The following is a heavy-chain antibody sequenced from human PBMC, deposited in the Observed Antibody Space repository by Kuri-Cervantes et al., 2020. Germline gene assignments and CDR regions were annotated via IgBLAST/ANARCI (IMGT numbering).Heavy chain of an antibody. V-gene: IGHV3-21*01. CDR1: GFTFSSYS. J-gene: IGHJ6*02. Sequence: GESLKISCAASGFTFSSYSMNWVRQAPGKGLEWVSSISSSSSYIYHADSVKGRFTISRDNAKNSLYLQMNNLRAEDTAVYYCASSATARGGMDVWGQGTTVTVSS. D-gene: IGHD5-18*01. CDR3: ASSATARGGMDV. CDR2: ISSSSSYI.